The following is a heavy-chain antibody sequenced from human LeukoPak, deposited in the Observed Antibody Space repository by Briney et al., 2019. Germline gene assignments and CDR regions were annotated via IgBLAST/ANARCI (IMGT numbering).Heavy chain of an antibody. V-gene: IGHV3-73*01. CDR3: TRQDTAMDDFADY. D-gene: IGHD5-18*01. J-gene: IGHJ4*02. Sequence: GGSLRLSCAASGFTFSGFAMHWVRQASGEGLEWVGRIRSKANSYATAYAASVKGRFTISRDDSKNTAYLQMNSLKTEDTAVYYCTRQDTAMDDFADYWGQGTLVTVSS. CDR2: IRSKANSYAT. CDR1: GFTFSGFA.